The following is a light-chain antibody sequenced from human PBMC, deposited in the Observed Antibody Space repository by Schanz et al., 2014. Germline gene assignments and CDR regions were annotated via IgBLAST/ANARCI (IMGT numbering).Light chain of an antibody. CDR2: DTS. Sequence: EIVLTQSPATLSLSPGERATLSCRASQSVSSTLAWYQQKRGQGPRLLIYDTSTRATGITARFSGSGSGTEFTLTISSLQSEDFAVYYCQHYGNWPFTFGPGTKVDIE. CDR3: QHYGNWPFT. J-gene: IGKJ3*01. V-gene: IGKV3-15*01. CDR1: QSVSST.